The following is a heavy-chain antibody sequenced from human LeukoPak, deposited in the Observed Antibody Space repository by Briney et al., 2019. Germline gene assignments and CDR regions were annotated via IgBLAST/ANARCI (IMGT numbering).Heavy chain of an antibody. CDR1: GYTFTSYD. Sequence: GASVKVSCKASGYTFTSYDINWVRQATGQGLEWMGWMNPNSGNTGYAQKFQGRVTMTRDTSISTAYMELSRLRSDDTAVYYCARDLRIGEPLRGQGTLVTVSS. CDR3: ARDLRIGEPL. J-gene: IGHJ4*02. V-gene: IGHV1-8*01. CDR2: MNPNSGNT. D-gene: IGHD3-10*01.